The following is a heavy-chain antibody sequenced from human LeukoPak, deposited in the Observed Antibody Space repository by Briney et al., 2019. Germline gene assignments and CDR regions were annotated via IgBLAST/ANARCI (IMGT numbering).Heavy chain of an antibody. Sequence: SETLSLTCTVSGGSITTSHYCWAWIRQPPGKGLEWIGSIYSSGSTYYNPSLKSRVTLSIDTSKNQFSLKLKSVTAADTAVYYCARHVGSSAHFDYWGQGTLATVSS. D-gene: IGHD3-10*01. CDR1: GGSITTSHYC. CDR3: ARHVGSSAHFDY. CDR2: IYSSGST. V-gene: IGHV4-39*01. J-gene: IGHJ4*02.